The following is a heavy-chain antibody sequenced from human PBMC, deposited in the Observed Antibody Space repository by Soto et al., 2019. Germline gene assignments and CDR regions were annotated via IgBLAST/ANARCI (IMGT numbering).Heavy chain of an antibody. J-gene: IGHJ4*02. CDR1: GFTFSSYA. Sequence: EVQLLESGGGLVQPGGSLRLSCAASGFTFSSYAMSWVRQAPGKGLEWVSAISGSGGSTYYADSVKGRFTISRDNSKNSLYLQMNSLRAEDTAVYYGAKDWEGFDFWSGYMNAYLDDWGQGTLVTVSS. CDR2: ISGSGGST. V-gene: IGHV3-23*01. D-gene: IGHD3-3*01. CDR3: AKDWEGFDFWSGYMNAYLDD.